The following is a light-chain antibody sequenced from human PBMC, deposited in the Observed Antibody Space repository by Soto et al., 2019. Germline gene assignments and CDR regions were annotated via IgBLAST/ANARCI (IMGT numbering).Light chain of an antibody. CDR1: QDISNF. V-gene: IGKV1-27*01. Sequence: DIQMTQSPSSLSAFVGDTVTITCRASQDISNFSASYQQKPGKVPKLLIYAASTLQSGVPSRFSGSGSGTDFTLTISSLQPEDVATYYCQKCKIAPFTFGGGTKVEMK. CDR2: AAS. CDR3: QKCKIAPFT. J-gene: IGKJ4*01.